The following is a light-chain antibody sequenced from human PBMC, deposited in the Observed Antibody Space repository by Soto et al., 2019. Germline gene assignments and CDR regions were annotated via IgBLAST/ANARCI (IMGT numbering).Light chain of an antibody. CDR1: NSNIGSNT. CDR3: AAWDDSLKGPV. Sequence: QSVLTQPPSASGTPGQRVTISCSGSNSNIGSNTVNWYRQLPGTAPKLLIYSNNQRPSGVPDRFSGSKSGTSASLAVSGLQSEDEADYYCAAWDDSLKGPVFGGRTKVTVL. V-gene: IGLV1-44*01. J-gene: IGLJ3*02. CDR2: SNN.